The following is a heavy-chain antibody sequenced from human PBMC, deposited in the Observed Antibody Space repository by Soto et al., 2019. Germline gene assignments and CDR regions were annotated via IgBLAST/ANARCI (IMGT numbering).Heavy chain of an antibody. J-gene: IGHJ6*03. D-gene: IGHD5-12*01. Sequence: SVKVSCKASGFTFTSSAMQWVRQARGQRLEWIGWIVVGSGNTNYAQKFQERVTITRDMSTSTAYMELSSLRSEDTAVYYCAAAKGYSGYGCSYYYYYYMDVWGKGTTVTVSS. CDR2: IVVGSGNT. CDR1: GFTFTSSA. CDR3: AAAKGYSGYGCSYYYYYYMDV. V-gene: IGHV1-58*02.